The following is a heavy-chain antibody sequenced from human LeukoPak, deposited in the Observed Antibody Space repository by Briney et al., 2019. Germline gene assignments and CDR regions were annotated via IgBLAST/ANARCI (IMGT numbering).Heavy chain of an antibody. CDR3: ARAYVWGSYRATTGFDY. V-gene: IGHV4-39*01. J-gene: IGHJ4*02. CDR2: IYYSGST. D-gene: IGHD3-16*02. CDR1: GGSISSSSYY. Sequence: PSETLSLTCTVSGGSISSSSYYWGWIRQPPGKGLEWIGSIYYSGSTYYNPSLKSRVTISVDTSKNQFSLKLSSVTAADTAVYYCARAYVWGSYRATTGFDYWGQGTLVTVSS.